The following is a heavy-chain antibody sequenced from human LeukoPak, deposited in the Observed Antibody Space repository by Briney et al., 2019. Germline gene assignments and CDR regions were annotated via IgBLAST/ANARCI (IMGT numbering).Heavy chain of an antibody. Sequence: PGGSLRLSCAASGFTFSSYSMNWVRQAPGKGLEWVGRIKSKTDGGTTDYAAPVKGRFTISRDDSKNTLYLQMNSLKTEDTAVYYCTTRNYYDSSGYYYDFDYWGQGTLVTVSS. D-gene: IGHD3-22*01. V-gene: IGHV3-15*07. CDR1: GFTFSSYS. J-gene: IGHJ4*02. CDR3: TTRNYYDSSGYYYDFDY. CDR2: IKSKTDGGTT.